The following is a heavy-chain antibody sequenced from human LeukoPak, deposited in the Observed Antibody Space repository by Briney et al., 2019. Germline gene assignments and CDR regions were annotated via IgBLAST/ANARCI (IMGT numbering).Heavy chain of an antibody. CDR1: GFTFSDYY. J-gene: IGHJ4*02. V-gene: IGHV3-11*05. CDR2: ISSSSSYT. CDR3: ARVGYGDYSFDY. Sequence: GGSLRLSCAASGFTFSDYYMSWISQAPGKGLEWVSYISSSSSYTNYADSVKGRFTISRDNAKNSLYLQMNSLRAEDTAVYYCARVGYGDYSFDYWGQGTLVTVSS. D-gene: IGHD4-17*01.